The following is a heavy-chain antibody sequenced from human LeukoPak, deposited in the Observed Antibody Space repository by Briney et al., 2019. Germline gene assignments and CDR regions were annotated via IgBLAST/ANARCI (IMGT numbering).Heavy chain of an antibody. D-gene: IGHD4-17*01. V-gene: IGHV3-23*01. CDR2: ISGSGGST. Sequence: PGGPLSPPCEPPELTFTGIAMSGAPKPQGKGLEWVSAISGSGGSTYYADSVKGRFTISRDNSKNTLYLQMNSLRAEDTAVYYCAKDRHDYGVAWGQGTLVTVSS. CDR1: ELTFTGIA. J-gene: IGHJ4*02. CDR3: AKDRHDYGVA.